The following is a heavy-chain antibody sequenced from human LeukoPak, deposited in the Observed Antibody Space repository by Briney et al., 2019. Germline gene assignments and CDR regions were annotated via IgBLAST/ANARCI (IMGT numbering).Heavy chain of an antibody. CDR2: INPNSGGT. CDR3: ARKARPNWGHDAFDI. V-gene: IGHV1-2*02. Sequence: ASVKVSCKATEYTFTGYYMHWVRQAPGQGLEWMGWINPNSGGTNYAQKFQGRVTMTRDTSISTAYMELSRLRSDDTAVYYCARKARPNWGHDAFDIWGQGTMVTVSS. J-gene: IGHJ3*02. D-gene: IGHD7-27*01. CDR1: EYTFTGYY.